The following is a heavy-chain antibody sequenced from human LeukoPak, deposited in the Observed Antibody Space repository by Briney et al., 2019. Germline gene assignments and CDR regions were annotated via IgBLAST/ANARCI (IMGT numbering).Heavy chain of an antibody. CDR3: ARGWGYSSSWYYFDY. D-gene: IGHD6-13*01. Sequence: PSQTLSLTCTVSGGSISSGGYYWSWLRQHPGQGLEWIGYIYYSGSTYYNPSLKSRVTISVDTSKNQFSLKLSSVTAADTAVYYCARGWGYSSSWYYFDYWGQGTLVTVSS. CDR2: IYYSGST. V-gene: IGHV4-31*03. CDR1: GGSISSGGYY. J-gene: IGHJ4*02.